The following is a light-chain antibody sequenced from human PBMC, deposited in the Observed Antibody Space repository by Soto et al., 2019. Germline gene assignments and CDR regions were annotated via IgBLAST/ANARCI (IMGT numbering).Light chain of an antibody. J-gene: IGLJ1*01. CDR3: GAWDDILNGYV. CDR2: NNN. CDR1: RSNIGSNT. V-gene: IGLV1-44*01. Sequence: QSVLTQPPSASGTPGQRVTISCSGSRSNIGSNTVNWYQQLPGAAPKVLIQNNNRRPSGVPDRFSGSKSGTSASLAISGLQSGDEADYYCGAWDDILNGYVFGFGTKV.